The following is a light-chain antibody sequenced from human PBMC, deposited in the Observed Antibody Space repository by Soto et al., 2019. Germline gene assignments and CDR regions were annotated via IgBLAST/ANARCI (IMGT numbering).Light chain of an antibody. J-gene: IGKJ3*01. Sequence: EIVLTQSPATLSLSPGERATLSCRASQSVSSYLAWYQQKPGQAPRLLIYDASNRATGIPARFSGSVSGTDFTLTISCLEPEDFAVYYCQQRSNWPPEGPYTFGPGTKLDIK. V-gene: IGKV3-11*01. CDR2: DAS. CDR1: QSVSSY. CDR3: QQRSNWPPEGPYT.